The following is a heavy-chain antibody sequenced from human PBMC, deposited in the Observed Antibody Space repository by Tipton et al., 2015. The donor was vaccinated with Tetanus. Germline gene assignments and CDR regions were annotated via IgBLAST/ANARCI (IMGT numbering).Heavy chain of an antibody. CDR3: ARAAGSRYFDL. CDR1: GGSVSTYY. Sequence: TLSLTCTVSGGSVSTYYWSWVRQPAGKGLEWIGRIFLSGTTYYSPSLESRVTMSADTSKNHFSLKLSSVTAADTAVYYCARAAGSRYFDLWGRGTLVTVSS. V-gene: IGHV4-4*07. CDR2: IFLSGTT. J-gene: IGHJ2*01.